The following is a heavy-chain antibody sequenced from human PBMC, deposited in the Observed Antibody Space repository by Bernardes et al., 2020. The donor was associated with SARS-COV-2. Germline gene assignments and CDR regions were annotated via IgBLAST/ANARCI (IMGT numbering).Heavy chain of an antibody. CDR3: ARRYSGSYGGWHFDL. CDR1: GYNFMSYE. CDR2: MNPNRYDT. J-gene: IGHJ2*01. D-gene: IGHD1-26*01. Sequence: ASVKVSCKASGYNFMSYEINWVRQATGRGLEWMGWMNPNRYDTDYAQKFQGRVTMTRNTSINTAYMELSSLRSEDTAVYYCARRYSGSYGGWHFDLWGRGTLVTVSS. V-gene: IGHV1-8*01.